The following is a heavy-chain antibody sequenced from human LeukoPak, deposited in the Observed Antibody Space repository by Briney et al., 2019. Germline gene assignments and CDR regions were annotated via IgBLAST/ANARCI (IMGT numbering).Heavy chain of an antibody. Sequence: GGSLRLSCAASGFTFSTSWMSWVRQAPGRGLEWVANIKQDGSDKYYVDSVKGRFTISRDNAKNSLYLQMNYLRAEDTAVYYCARFRDDYVRGSYTPPKDFDYWGQGSLVTVSS. J-gene: IGHJ4*02. V-gene: IGHV3-7*01. CDR2: IKQDGSDK. D-gene: IGHD3-16*01. CDR3: ARFRDDYVRGSYTPPKDFDY. CDR1: GFTFSTSW.